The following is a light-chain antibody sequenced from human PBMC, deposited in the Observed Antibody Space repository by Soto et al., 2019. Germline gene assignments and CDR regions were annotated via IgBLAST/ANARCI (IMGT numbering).Light chain of an antibody. V-gene: IGKV1-5*01. Sequence: DIQRTQSPSTLSASVGDIVTITCRASQRFSTWLAWYQQKPGKAPMLLIYDASSLEGGVPSRFSGRGSGTEFTLTISGLQPDDVATYYCQQYNSSPYTFGQGTKLEIK. CDR3: QQYNSSPYT. CDR2: DAS. J-gene: IGKJ2*01. CDR1: QRFSTW.